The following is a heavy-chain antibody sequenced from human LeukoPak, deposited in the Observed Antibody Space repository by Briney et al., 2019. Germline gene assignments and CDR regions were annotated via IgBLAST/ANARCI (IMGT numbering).Heavy chain of an antibody. D-gene: IGHD2-15*01. CDR2: ISYDGSNK. J-gene: IGHJ4*02. CDR1: GFTFSSYS. Sequence: GGSLRLSCAASGFTFSSYSMHWVRQAPGKGLEWVAVISYDGSNKYYADSVKGRFTISRDNSKNTLYLQMNSLRAEDTAVYYCAKVEDTVVVVAAFDYWGQGTLVTVSS. V-gene: IGHV3-30*18. CDR3: AKVEDTVVVVAAFDY.